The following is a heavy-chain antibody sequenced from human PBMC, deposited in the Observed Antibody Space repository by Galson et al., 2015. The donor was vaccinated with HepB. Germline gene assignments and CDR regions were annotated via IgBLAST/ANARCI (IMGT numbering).Heavy chain of an antibody. V-gene: IGHV3-74*01. CDR3: AKDKNPRYDILTGYSGFVLYY. CDR2: IGPDGRP. CDR1: GFTFSDFW. Sequence: SLRLSCAATGFTFSDFWMHWVRQVPTKGLVWVARIGPDGRPGYAASGKGRFPLSRDNSKNTVYMQMNSLRAEDTAVYYCAKDKNPRYDILTGYSGFVLYYWGQGTLVTVSS. D-gene: IGHD3-9*01. J-gene: IGHJ4*02.